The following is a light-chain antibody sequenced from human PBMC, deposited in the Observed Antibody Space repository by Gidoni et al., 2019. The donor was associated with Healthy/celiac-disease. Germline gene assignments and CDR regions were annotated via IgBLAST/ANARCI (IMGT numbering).Light chain of an antibody. V-gene: IGKV1-9*01. Sequence: DIQLTQSPSFLSASVGDRVTITCRASQGISSYLAWYQQKPVKAPKLLIYAASTLQSGVLSRFSGSGSGREFTLTISSLHPEDFATYYCQQLNSYPNTFXXXTKGDIK. J-gene: IGKJ3*01. CDR2: AAS. CDR3: QQLNSYPNT. CDR1: QGISSY.